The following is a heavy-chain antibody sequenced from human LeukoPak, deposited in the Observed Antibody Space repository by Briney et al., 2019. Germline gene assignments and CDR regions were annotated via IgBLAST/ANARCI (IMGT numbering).Heavy chain of an antibody. Sequence: GGSLRLSCAASGFTFSSYGMSWVRQAPGKGLEWVSAISGSGGSTYYADSVKGRFTISRDNSKNTLYLQMNSLRSEDTAVYYCARGGLYGGNPFARPFDYWGQGTLVTVSS. CDR3: ARGGLYGGNPFARPFDY. V-gene: IGHV3-23*01. D-gene: IGHD4-23*01. CDR2: ISGSGGST. J-gene: IGHJ4*02. CDR1: GFTFSSYG.